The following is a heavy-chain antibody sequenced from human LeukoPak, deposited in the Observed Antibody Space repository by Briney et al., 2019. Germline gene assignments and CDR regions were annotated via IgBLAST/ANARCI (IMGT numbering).Heavy chain of an antibody. CDR1: GFTVSSNY. Sequence: GGSLRLSCAASGFTVSSNYMSWVRQAPGKGLEWVSVIYSGGSTYYADSVKGRFTISRDNSKNTLYLQINSLRAEDTAVYYCARRIAARGWFDPWGQGTLVTVSS. J-gene: IGHJ5*02. V-gene: IGHV3-66*02. D-gene: IGHD6-6*01. CDR3: ARRIAARGWFDP. CDR2: IYSGGST.